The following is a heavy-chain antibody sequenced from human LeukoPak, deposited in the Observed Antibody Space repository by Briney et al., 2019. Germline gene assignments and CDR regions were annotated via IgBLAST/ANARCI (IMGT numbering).Heavy chain of an antibody. D-gene: IGHD6-13*01. CDR2: ISSSSSYT. CDR3: ARDRRAAGSYFDY. Sequence: GGSLILSCAASGFTFSDYYVSWIRQAPGKGLEWVSFISSSSSYTNYADSVKGRFTISRDNAKNSLYLQMNSLRAEDTAVYYCARDRRAAGSYFDYWGQGTLVTVSS. CDR1: GFTFSDYY. J-gene: IGHJ4*02. V-gene: IGHV3-11*05.